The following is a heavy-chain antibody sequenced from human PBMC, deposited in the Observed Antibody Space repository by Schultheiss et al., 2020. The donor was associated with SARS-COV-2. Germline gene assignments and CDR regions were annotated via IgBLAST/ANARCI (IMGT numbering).Heavy chain of an antibody. CDR1: GFTFSSYW. V-gene: IGHV3-23*01. Sequence: GGSLRLSCAASGFTFSSYWMHWVRQAPGKGLEWVSGTSGSGGSTYYADSVKGRFTISRDNSKNTLYLQMNSLRDEDTAVYYCASGGRGYWGQGTLVTVSS. CDR2: TSGSGGST. D-gene: IGHD2-15*01. CDR3: ASGGRGY. J-gene: IGHJ4*02.